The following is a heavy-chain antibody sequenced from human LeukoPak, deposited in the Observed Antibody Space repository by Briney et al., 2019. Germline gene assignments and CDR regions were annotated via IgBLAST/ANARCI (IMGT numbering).Heavy chain of an antibody. Sequence: SETLSLTCNVSGGSISSSSYYWGWIRQPPGTGLEWIGSIYYSGSTYYNPSLKSRVTISVDTSKNQFSLNLSSVTAADTAVYYCARHMLGGKRSFDSWGQGTLVTVSS. J-gene: IGHJ4*02. CDR1: GGSISSSSYY. CDR2: IYYSGST. V-gene: IGHV4-39*01. D-gene: IGHD4-23*01. CDR3: ARHMLGGKRSFDS.